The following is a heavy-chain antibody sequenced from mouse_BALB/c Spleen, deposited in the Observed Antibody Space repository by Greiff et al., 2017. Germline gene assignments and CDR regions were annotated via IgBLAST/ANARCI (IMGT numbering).Heavy chain of an antibody. Sequence: EVKLMESGGGLVKPGGSLKLSCAASGFAFSSYDMSWVRQTPEKRLEWVAYISSGGGSTYYPDTVKGRFTISRDNAKNTLYLQMSSLKSEDTAMYYCARQLLRSYYFDYWGQGTTLTVSS. D-gene: IGHD1-1*01. CDR1: GFAFSSYD. J-gene: IGHJ2*01. CDR3: ARQLLRSYYFDY. CDR2: ISSGGGST. V-gene: IGHV5-12-1*01.